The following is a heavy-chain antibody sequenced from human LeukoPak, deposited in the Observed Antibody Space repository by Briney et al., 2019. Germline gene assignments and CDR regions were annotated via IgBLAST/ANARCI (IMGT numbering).Heavy chain of an antibody. D-gene: IGHD6-19*01. CDR1: GYTFTSYD. V-gene: IGHV1-8*01. Sequence: GASVKVSCKASGYTFTSYDINWARQATGQGLEWMGWMNPNSGNTGYAQKFQGRVTMTRNTSISTAYMELSSLRSEDTAVYYCARGWSAVADPFDYWGQGTLVTVSS. CDR3: ARGWSAVADPFDY. CDR2: MNPNSGNT. J-gene: IGHJ4*02.